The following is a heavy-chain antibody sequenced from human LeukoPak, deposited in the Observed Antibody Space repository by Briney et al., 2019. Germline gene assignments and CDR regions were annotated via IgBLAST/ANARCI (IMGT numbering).Heavy chain of an antibody. Sequence: SETLSLTCTVSGGSINSHYWSWIRQPPGKGLEWIGYIYYSGSTNYDPSLKSRVTISVDTSKNQFSLKLSSVTAADTAVYYCARIGHSIQNRFDPWGQGTLVTVSS. CDR3: ARIGHSIQNRFDP. CDR2: IYYSGST. V-gene: IGHV4-59*11. D-gene: IGHD1-1*01. CDR1: GGSINSHY. J-gene: IGHJ5*02.